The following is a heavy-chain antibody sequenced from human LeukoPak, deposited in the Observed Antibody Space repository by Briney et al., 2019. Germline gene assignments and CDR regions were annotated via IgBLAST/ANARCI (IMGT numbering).Heavy chain of an antibody. CDR3: ARHPSAQSSFDF. V-gene: IGHV4-59*08. CDR1: GXSISSYY. Sequence: SETLSLTCIVSGXSISSYYGSWIRQSPGKGQEWIGYIFYSGSTNYNPSLKSRVTISVDTSNNQFSLKLSSVTAADTAIYYCARHPSAQSSFDFWGQGTLVTVSS. J-gene: IGHJ4*02. D-gene: IGHD6-6*01. CDR2: IFYSGST.